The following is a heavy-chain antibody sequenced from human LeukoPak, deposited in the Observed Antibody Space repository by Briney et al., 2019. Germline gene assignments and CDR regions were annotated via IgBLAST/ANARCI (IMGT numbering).Heavy chain of an antibody. CDR3: ARVRVRGLNDY. V-gene: IGHV4-34*01. CDR1: GGSFSGYY. Sequence: SEALSLTCAVYGGSFSGYYWSWIRQPPGKGLEWIGEINHSGSTNYNPSLKSRVTISVDTSKNQFSLKLSSVTAADTAVYYCARVRVRGLNDYWGQGTLVTVSS. D-gene: IGHD3-10*01. CDR2: INHSGST. J-gene: IGHJ4*02.